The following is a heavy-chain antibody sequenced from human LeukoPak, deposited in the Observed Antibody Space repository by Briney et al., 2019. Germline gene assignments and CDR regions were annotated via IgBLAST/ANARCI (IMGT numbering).Heavy chain of an antibody. CDR2: MNPKTGKA. V-gene: IGHV1-8*02. D-gene: IGHD1-26*01. Sequence: ASVKVSCKASGYTFTSYYMHWVRQASGQGLEWMGWMNPKTGKAGYAQKFQGRVTMTRNTSISTAYLELSSLRPEDTAIYYCVTGAPWDWGQGTLIAVS. CDR3: VTGAPWD. J-gene: IGHJ4*02. CDR1: GYTFTSYY.